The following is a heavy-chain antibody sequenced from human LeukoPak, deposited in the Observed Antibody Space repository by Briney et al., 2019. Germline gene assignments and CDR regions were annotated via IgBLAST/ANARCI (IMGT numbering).Heavy chain of an antibody. Sequence: SVKVSCKASGGTFSSYAISWVRQAPGQGLEWMGGIIPIFGTANYAQKFQGRVTITADESTSTAYMELSSLRSEDTAVYYCARDGTNYYDSSGYYIRMGFDYWGQGTLVTVSS. CDR1: GGTFSSYA. CDR2: IIPIFGTA. CDR3: ARDGTNYYDSSGYYIRMGFDY. J-gene: IGHJ4*02. V-gene: IGHV1-69*13. D-gene: IGHD3-22*01.